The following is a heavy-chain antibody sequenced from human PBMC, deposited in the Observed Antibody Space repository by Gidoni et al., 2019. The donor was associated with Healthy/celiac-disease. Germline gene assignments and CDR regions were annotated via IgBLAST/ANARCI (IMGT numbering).Heavy chain of an antibody. CDR2: IIPIFGTA. V-gene: IGHV1-69*01. Sequence: QVQLVQSGAEVTKPGSSVKVSCKASGGTFSSYAISWVRQAPGQGLEWMGGIIPIFGTANYAQKFQGRVTITADESTSTAYMELSSLRSEDTAVYYCAREPTGVVIIGYGMDVWGQGTTVTVSS. CDR3: AREPTGVVIIGYGMDV. CDR1: GGTFSSYA. D-gene: IGHD3-3*01. J-gene: IGHJ6*02.